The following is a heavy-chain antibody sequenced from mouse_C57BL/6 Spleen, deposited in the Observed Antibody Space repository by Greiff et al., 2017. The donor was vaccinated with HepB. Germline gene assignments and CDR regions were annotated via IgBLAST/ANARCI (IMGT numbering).Heavy chain of an antibody. Sequence: QVQLQQSGAELVKPGASVKLSCKASGYTFTSYWMHWVKQRPGQGLEWIGMIHPNSGSTNYNEKFKSKATLTVDKSSSTAYMQLSSLTSEDSAVYYCARRYGNYLSDYWGQGTTLTVSS. J-gene: IGHJ2*01. CDR1: GYTFTSYW. CDR3: ARRYGNYLSDY. V-gene: IGHV1-64*01. D-gene: IGHD2-10*02. CDR2: IHPNSGST.